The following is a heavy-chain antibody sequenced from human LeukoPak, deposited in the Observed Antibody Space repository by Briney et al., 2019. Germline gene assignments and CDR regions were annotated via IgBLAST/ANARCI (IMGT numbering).Heavy chain of an antibody. V-gene: IGHV3-30*18. Sequence: GGSLRLSCAASGFTFSSYGMHWVRQAPGKGLEWVAVISYDGSNKYYADSVKGRFTISRDNSKNTLYLKMNSLRAEDTAVYYCANDHSSGIDYWGQGTLVTVSS. CDR2: ISYDGSNK. J-gene: IGHJ4*02. CDR3: ANDHSSGIDY. D-gene: IGHD6-19*01. CDR1: GFTFSSYG.